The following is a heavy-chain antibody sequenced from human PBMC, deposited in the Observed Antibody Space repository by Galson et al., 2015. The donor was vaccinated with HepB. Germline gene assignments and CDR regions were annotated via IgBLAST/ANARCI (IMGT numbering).Heavy chain of an antibody. CDR2: INGDGSIT. D-gene: IGHD3-9*01. CDR3: ARDLSNYDILTGSTDAFDI. CDR1: GFTFSSYW. Sequence: SLRLSCAASGFTFSSYWVQWVRQAPGKGLVWVSRINGDGSITGYADSVKGRFTISRDNAKNTLYLQMNSLRAEDTAVYYCARDLSNYDILTGSTDAFDIWGQGTMVTVSS. J-gene: IGHJ3*02. V-gene: IGHV3-74*01.